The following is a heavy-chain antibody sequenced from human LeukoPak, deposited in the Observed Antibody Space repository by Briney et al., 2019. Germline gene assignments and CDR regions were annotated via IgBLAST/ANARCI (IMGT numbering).Heavy chain of an antibody. Sequence: AGGSLRLSCAASGFTFSSYAMSWVRQAPGKGLEWVSAISGSGGSTYYADSVKGRFTISRDNSKNTLYLQMNSLRAEDTAVYYCAKGGAGIYYGMDVWGQGTTVTVSS. CDR2: ISGSGGST. CDR1: GFTFSSYA. V-gene: IGHV3-23*01. CDR3: AKGGAGIYYGMDV. J-gene: IGHJ6*02. D-gene: IGHD4/OR15-4a*01.